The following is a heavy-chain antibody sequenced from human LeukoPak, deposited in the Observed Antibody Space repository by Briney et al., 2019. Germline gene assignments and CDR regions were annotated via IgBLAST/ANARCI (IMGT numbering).Heavy chain of an antibody. D-gene: IGHD1-26*01. Sequence: TSETLSLTCTVSGGSITSSSYYWGWIRQPPGKGLEWIGSIYYSGNTYYNPSLKSRVTISVDTSKHQFSLKLSSVTAADTAVYYCARIVSRYSGTYYNFDSWGQGTLVTVSS. V-gene: IGHV4-39*01. CDR1: GGSITSSSYY. J-gene: IGHJ4*02. CDR2: IYYSGNT. CDR3: ARIVSRYSGTYYNFDS.